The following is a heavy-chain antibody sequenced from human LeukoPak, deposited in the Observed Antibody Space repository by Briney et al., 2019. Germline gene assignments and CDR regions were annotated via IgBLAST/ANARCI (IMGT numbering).Heavy chain of an antibody. CDR2: IYHSGST. CDR1: GGSISSGGYS. CDR3: ARGGYDFWSGYYDY. Sequence: TLSLTCAVSGGSISSGGYSWSWIRQPPGKGLEWIGYIYHSGSTYYNPSLKSRVTISVDRSKNQFSLKLSSVTAADTAVYYCARGGYDFWSGYYDYWGQGTLVTVSS. D-gene: IGHD3-3*01. J-gene: IGHJ4*02. V-gene: IGHV4-30-2*01.